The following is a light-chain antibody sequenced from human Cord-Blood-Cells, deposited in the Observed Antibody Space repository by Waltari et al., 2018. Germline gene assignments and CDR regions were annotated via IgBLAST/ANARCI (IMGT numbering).Light chain of an antibody. V-gene: IGLV2-23*02. Sequence: QSALTQPASVSGSPGQSITISCTGTSSDVGRYNLVSWYQQHPGKAPKPMIYEVSKRPSGVSNRFSGSKSGNTASLTISGLQAEDEADYYCCSYAGSSTVFGGGTKLTVL. CDR2: EVS. J-gene: IGLJ3*02. CDR3: CSYAGSSTV. CDR1: SSDVGRYNL.